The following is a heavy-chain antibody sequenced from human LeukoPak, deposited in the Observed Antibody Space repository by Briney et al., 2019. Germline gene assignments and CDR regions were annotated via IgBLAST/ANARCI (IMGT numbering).Heavy chain of an antibody. CDR1: GFTVSSNY. V-gene: IGHV3-53*01. CDR2: IYSGGST. CDR3: ARAQDYYDSRGQGY. D-gene: IGHD3-22*01. Sequence: GGSLRLSCAASGFTVSSNYMSWVRQAPGKGLEWVSVIYSGGSTYYADSVKGRFTISRDNSKNTLYLQMNSLRAEDTAVYYCARAQDYYDSRGQGYWGQGTLVTVSS. J-gene: IGHJ4*02.